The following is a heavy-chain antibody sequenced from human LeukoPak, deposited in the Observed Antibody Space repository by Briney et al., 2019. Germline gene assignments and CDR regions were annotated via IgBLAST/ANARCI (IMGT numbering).Heavy chain of an antibody. Sequence: SETLSLTCTVSGGSISTYYWSWIRQPPGKGLEWIGYIYYTGSTSYNPSLKSRVTMSLDASKNQFSLKLISVTAADTAVYCCARGEWGSFDYWGQGTLVTVSS. V-gene: IGHV4-59*01. J-gene: IGHJ4*02. CDR2: IYYTGST. D-gene: IGHD1-26*01. CDR1: GGSISTYY. CDR3: ARGEWGSFDY.